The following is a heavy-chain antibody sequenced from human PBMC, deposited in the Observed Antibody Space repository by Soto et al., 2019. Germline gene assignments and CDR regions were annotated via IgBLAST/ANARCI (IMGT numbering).Heavy chain of an antibody. D-gene: IGHD5-12*01. CDR1: GFTFRYYG. CDR2: ISFDGSNQ. J-gene: IGHJ6*02. V-gene: IGHV3-30*18. CDR3: PKEVFTGYDCKSFNYHVVGV. Sequence: PGGSLRLSWAASGFTFRYYGMHWVRQAPGKGLAWVAFISFDGSNQDYEDSVKGRFTVSRDNYNSTMSLQMDSLRPEDTAVYYCPKEVFTGYDCKSFNYHVVGVWGPGTTVTVSS.